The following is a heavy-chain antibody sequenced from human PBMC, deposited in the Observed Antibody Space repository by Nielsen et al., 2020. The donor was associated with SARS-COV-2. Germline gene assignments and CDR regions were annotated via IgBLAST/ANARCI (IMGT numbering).Heavy chain of an antibody. V-gene: IGHV3-20*04. Sequence: GGSLRLSCAASGFTFDDYALSWVRQVPGKGLEWVSRITWNGDSTGYADSVKGRFTISRDNAKNSLFLQMNSLRAEDTAIYYCARDRDVDYFDSWGQGTLVTVSS. CDR3: ARDRDVDYFDS. J-gene: IGHJ4*02. CDR2: ITWNGDST. CDR1: GFTFDDYA.